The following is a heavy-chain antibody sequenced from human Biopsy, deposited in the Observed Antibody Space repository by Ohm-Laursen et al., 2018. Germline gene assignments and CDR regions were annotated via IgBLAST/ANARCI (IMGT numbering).Heavy chain of an antibody. CDR3: VRGVDYYDPYHYYALDV. CDR1: GDSIFNYY. J-gene: IGHJ6*02. CDR2: INHSGRT. V-gene: IGHV4-34*01. D-gene: IGHD3-22*01. Sequence: SETLSLTCNVSGDSIFNYYWSWIRQPPGKGLEWIGEINHSGRTNYNPSLKSRVTISVDTSKNQFSLKVRSVTAADTAVYYCVRGVDYYDPYHYYALDVWGQGTTVTVSS.